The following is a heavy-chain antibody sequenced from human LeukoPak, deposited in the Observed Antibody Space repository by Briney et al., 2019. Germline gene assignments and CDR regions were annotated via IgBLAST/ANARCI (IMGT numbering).Heavy chain of an antibody. Sequence: SETLSLTCTVSGYSISSGYYWGWIRQPPGKGLEWIGSIYHSGSTYYNPSLKSRVTISVDTSKNQFSLKLSSVTAADTAVYYCASRIGLLESYFDYWGQGTLVTVSS. D-gene: IGHD2-15*01. V-gene: IGHV4-38-2*02. J-gene: IGHJ4*02. CDR2: IYHSGST. CDR3: ASRIGLLESYFDY. CDR1: GYSISSGYY.